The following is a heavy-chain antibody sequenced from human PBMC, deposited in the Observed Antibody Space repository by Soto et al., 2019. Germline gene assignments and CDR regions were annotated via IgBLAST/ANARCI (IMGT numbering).Heavy chain of an antibody. D-gene: IGHD6-6*01. CDR2: IIPIFGTA. V-gene: IGHV1-69*01. Sequence: QVQLVQSGAEVKKPGSSVKVSCKASGGTFSSYAISWVRQAPGQGLEWMGGIIPIFGTANYAQKFQGRVTITAEESTSTAYMELSSLRSEDTAVYYCAISLYSSSHHHYYCYYGMDVWGQGTTVTAS. J-gene: IGHJ6*02. CDR3: AISLYSSSHHHYYCYYGMDV. CDR1: GGTFSSYA.